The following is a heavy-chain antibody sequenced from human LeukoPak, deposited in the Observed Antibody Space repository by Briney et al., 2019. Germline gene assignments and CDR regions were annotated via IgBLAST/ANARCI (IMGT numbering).Heavy chain of an antibody. CDR3: ATDLGVEAVAGTFYAFDI. J-gene: IGHJ3*02. D-gene: IGHD6-19*01. Sequence: ASVKVSCKVSGYTLTELSMHWVRQAPGKGLEWMGGFDPEDGETIYAQKFQGRVTMTEDTSTDTAYMGLSSLRSEDTAVYYCATDLGVEAVAGTFYAFDIWGQGTMVTVSS. V-gene: IGHV1-24*01. CDR2: FDPEDGET. CDR1: GYTLTELS.